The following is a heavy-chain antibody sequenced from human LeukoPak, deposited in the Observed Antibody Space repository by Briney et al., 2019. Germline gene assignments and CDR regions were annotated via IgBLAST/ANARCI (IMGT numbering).Heavy chain of an antibody. CDR2: INPNGGGT. CDR1: GYTFTANY. Sequence: ASVKVPCKASGYTFTANYIHWVRQAPGQGLEWMGWINPNGGGTNYAQKFQGWVTMTRDTSISTLYMEQSRLKSDDTAVYYCARGFGSSWFDYWGQGTLVTVSS. D-gene: IGHD6-13*01. V-gene: IGHV1-2*04. J-gene: IGHJ4*02. CDR3: ARGFGSSWFDY.